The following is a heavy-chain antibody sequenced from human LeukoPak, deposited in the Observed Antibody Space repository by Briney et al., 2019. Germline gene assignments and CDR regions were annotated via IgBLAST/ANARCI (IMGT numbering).Heavy chain of an antibody. CDR2: IKSKTDGGTT. Sequence: GGSLRLSCAASGFTFSNAWMSWVRQAPGKGLEWVGRIKSKTDGGTTDYAAPVKGRFTISRDDSKNTLYLQMNSLKTEDTAVYYCTTGGSGWYGFYYYMDVWGKGTTVTVSS. CDR3: TTGGSGWYGFYYYMDV. D-gene: IGHD6-19*01. J-gene: IGHJ6*03. CDR1: GFTFSNAW. V-gene: IGHV3-15*01.